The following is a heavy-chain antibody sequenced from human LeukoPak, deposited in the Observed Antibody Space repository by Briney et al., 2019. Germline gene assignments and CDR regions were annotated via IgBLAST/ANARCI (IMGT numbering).Heavy chain of an antibody. J-gene: IGHJ6*02. V-gene: IGHV1-8*01. Sequence: ASVKVSCKASGYTFTSYDINWVRQATGQGLEWMGWMNPNSGNTGYAQKFQGRVTMTRNTSISTAYMELSSLRSEDTAVYYCARVAGSGSYWVSHYYYGMDVWGQGTTVTVSS. CDR1: GYTFTSYD. D-gene: IGHD3-10*01. CDR2: MNPNSGNT. CDR3: ARVAGSGSYWVSHYYYGMDV.